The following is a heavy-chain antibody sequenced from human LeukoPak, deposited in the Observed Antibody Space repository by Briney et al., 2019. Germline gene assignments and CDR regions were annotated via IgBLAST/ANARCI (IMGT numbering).Heavy chain of an antibody. CDR2: MSFDGDSE. D-gene: IGHD3-10*01. CDR3: ARGHYYGSGSYYNQYYFDY. Sequence: GGSLRLSCAASGFTFSTYPMHWVRQAPGKGLEWVAVMSFDGDSEYYSDSVRGRFTVSRDNAKSTLYLQMNSLRPEDTAVYYCARGHYYGSGSYYNQYYFDYWGQGTLVTVSS. V-gene: IGHV3-30-3*01. J-gene: IGHJ4*02. CDR1: GFTFSTYP.